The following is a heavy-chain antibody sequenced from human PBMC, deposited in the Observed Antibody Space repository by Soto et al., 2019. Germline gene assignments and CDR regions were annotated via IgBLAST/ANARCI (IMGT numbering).Heavy chain of an antibody. CDR3: ARSRSGWYDY. CDR2: INPSGGST. J-gene: IGHJ4*02. D-gene: IGHD6-19*01. Sequence: GASVKVSCKASGYTFTSYYMHWVRQAPGQGLEWMGIINPSGGSTSYAQKFQGRVTMTRDTSTSTVYMELSGLSSEDTAVYYCARSRSGWYDYWGQGTLVTVSS. V-gene: IGHV1-46*03. CDR1: GYTFTSYY.